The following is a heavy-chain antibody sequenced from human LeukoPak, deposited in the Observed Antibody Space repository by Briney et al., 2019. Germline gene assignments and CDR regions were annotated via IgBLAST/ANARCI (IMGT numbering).Heavy chain of an antibody. V-gene: IGHV1-69*04. Sequence: SVKVSCKASGGTFSSYAISWVRQAPGQGLEWMGRIIPILGIANYAQKFQGRVTITADKSTSTAYMELSSLRSEDTAVYYCARDYYDSSGLNWFDPWGQGTRVAVSS. D-gene: IGHD3-22*01. J-gene: IGHJ5*02. CDR3: ARDYYDSSGLNWFDP. CDR2: IIPILGIA. CDR1: GGTFSSYA.